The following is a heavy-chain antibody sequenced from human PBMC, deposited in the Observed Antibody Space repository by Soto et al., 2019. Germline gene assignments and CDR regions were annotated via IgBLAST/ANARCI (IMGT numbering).Heavy chain of an antibody. CDR1: GFTFTTYW. J-gene: IGHJ6*02. CDR3: ARARYSGSYTRYYGMQV. Sequence: LILSCAASGFTFTTYWITWVRHAPVKLLEWVANIKQDGSEKYYVDSVQGRFTISRDNAKNSLYLQMNSLRAEDTAMYYCARARYSGSYTRYYGMQVWGQGTTVTVSS. D-gene: IGHD1-26*01. CDR2: IKQDGSEK. V-gene: IGHV3-7*03.